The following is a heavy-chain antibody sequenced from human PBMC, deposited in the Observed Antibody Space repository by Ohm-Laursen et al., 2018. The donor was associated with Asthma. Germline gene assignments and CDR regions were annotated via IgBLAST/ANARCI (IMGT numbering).Heavy chain of an antibody. Sequence: GTLSLTCAVSGGSFSGSYWSWIRQPPGRGLEWIGEINHSGSTNYNPSLKSRVTISVDTSKNQFSLKRSSVTAADTAVYYCASRYDSSGYYRESYYFDYWGQGTLVTVSS. V-gene: IGHV4-34*01. D-gene: IGHD3-22*01. J-gene: IGHJ4*02. CDR1: GGSFSGSY. CDR2: INHSGST. CDR3: ASRYDSSGYYRESYYFDY.